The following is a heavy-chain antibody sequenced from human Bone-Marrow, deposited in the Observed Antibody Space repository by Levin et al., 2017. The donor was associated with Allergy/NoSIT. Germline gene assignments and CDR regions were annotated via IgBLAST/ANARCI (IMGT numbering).Heavy chain of an antibody. V-gene: IGHV1-2*02. CDR3: ARGLMIGASKMFDL. CDR1: GYTFNVYY. CDR2: INPNGGGT. D-gene: IGHD2-8*01. J-gene: IGHJ5*02. Sequence: ASVKVSCKASGYTFNVYYIHWVRQAPGQGLEWMGWINPNGGGTNYAQKFQGRVTMTRDTSINTAYMALSRLTSDDPAVYYCARGLMIGASKMFDLWGQGTLVTVSS.